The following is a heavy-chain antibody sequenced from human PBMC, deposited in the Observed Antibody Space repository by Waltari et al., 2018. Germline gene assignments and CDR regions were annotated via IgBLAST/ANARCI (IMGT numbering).Heavy chain of an antibody. CDR3: ARQGGYCV. CDR2: IKQDGSEK. CDR1: GFTFSSSW. V-gene: IGHV3-7*01. Sequence: EVQLVESGGGLVQPGGSLRLSCAASGFTFSSSWMSWVRQAPGKGLEWVANIKQDGSEKYYVDSVKGRFTISRDNAKNSLYLQMNSLRAKDTAVYYCARQGGYCVWGQGTLVTVSS. D-gene: IGHD5-12*01. J-gene: IGHJ4*02.